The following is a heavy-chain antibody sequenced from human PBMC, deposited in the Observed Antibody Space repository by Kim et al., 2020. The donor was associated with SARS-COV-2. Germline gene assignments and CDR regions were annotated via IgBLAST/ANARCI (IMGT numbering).Heavy chain of an antibody. Sequence: GGSLRLSCAASGFSFSNYWMHWVRQVPGKGLVYVSRINRDGSITTYADSVKGRFTISRDKTQNILYLQMKSLRVEDTAVYYCARGLEYSYTYTLAYWGQGTLFTVSS. CDR1: GFSFSNYW. J-gene: IGHJ4*02. CDR2: INRDGSIT. D-gene: IGHD5-18*01. V-gene: IGHV3-74*01. CDR3: ARGLEYSYTYTLAY.